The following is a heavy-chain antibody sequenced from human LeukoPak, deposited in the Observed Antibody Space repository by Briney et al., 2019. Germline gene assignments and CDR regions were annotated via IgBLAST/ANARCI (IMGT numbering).Heavy chain of an antibody. CDR1: GYTFTGCY. D-gene: IGHD1-26*01. Sequence: ASVKVSCKASGYTFTGCYMHWVRQAPGQGLEWMGWINPNSGGTNYAQNFQGRVTMTRDTSISTAYMELSRLRSGDTAVYYCARDSDSGTSWTNWFDPWGQGTLVTVSS. CDR3: ARDSDSGTSWTNWFDP. CDR2: INPNSGGT. J-gene: IGHJ5*02. V-gene: IGHV1-2*02.